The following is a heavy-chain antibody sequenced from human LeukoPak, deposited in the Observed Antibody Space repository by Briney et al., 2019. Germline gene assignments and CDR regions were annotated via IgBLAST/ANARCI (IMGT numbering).Heavy chain of an antibody. J-gene: IGHJ4*02. CDR3: ARVAIAEWDQTAPYFDY. CDR1: GYTFTGYY. CDR2: INPNSGGT. V-gene: IGHV1-2*02. D-gene: IGHD1-26*01. Sequence: ASVKVSGKASGYTFTGYYMHWVRQAPGQGLEWMGWINPNSGGTNYAQKFQGRVTMTRDTSISTAYMELSRLRSDDTAVYYCARVAIAEWDQTAPYFDYWGQGTLVTVSS.